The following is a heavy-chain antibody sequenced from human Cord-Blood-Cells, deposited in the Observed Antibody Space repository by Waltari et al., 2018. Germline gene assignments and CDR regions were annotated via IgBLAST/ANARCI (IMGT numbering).Heavy chain of an antibody. J-gene: IGHJ4*02. CDR3: ASNYYGSGSYYDY. V-gene: IGHV1-8*01. CDR2: MNPNSGNT. Sequence: QVQLVQSGAEVKKPGASVKVSCKACGYTFTSSDINWVRQATGQGLEWMGWMNPNSGNTGYAQKFQGRVTMTRNTSISTAYMELSSLRSEDTAVYYCASNYYGSGSYYDYWGQGTLVTVSS. D-gene: IGHD3-10*01. CDR1: GYTFTSSD.